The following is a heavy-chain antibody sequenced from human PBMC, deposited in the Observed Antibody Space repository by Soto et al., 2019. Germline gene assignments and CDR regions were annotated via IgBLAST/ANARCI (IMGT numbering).Heavy chain of an antibody. CDR3: ARHKSGSDWLDP. Sequence: SETLSLTCTVSGGSISDISYCWGWIRQPPGKGLQWIGCMFYSGATYYNPSLRNRVTLSVDTSNNEFSLKLVSVTAPDTAVYYCARHKSGSDWLDPWGQGTLVTVSS. CDR1: GGSISDISYC. V-gene: IGHV4-39*01. J-gene: IGHJ5*02. CDR2: MFYSGAT. D-gene: IGHD2-15*01.